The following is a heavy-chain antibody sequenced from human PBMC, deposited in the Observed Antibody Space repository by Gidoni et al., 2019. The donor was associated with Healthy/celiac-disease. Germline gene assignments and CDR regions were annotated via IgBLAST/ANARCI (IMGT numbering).Heavy chain of an antibody. V-gene: IGHV4-39*07. D-gene: IGHD4-17*01. CDR2: IYYSGST. Sequence: QLQLQESGPGLVKPSETLSITCTVSGGPISSSSYYWGWIRQPPGKGLEWIGSIYYSGSTYYNPSLKSRVTISVDTSKNQFSLKLSSVTAADTAVYYCARDGEGDYGDYVGYFDYWGQGTLVTVSS. CDR3: ARDGEGDYGDYVGYFDY. J-gene: IGHJ4*02. CDR1: GGPISSSSYY.